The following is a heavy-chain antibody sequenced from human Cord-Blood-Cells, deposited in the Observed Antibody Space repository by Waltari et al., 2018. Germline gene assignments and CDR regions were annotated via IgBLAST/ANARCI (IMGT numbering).Heavy chain of an antibody. Sequence: QVQLVQSGAELKKPGSSVKVSCKASGGTFSSYAISWVRQAPGQGLEWMGRIIPSLGIANYAQKFQGRVTITADKSTSTAYMELSSLRSEDTAVYYCARDIVGATIFDYWGQGTLVTVSS. D-gene: IGHD1-26*01. J-gene: IGHJ4*02. CDR3: ARDIVGATIFDY. CDR1: GGTFSSYA. CDR2: IIPSLGIA. V-gene: IGHV1-69*09.